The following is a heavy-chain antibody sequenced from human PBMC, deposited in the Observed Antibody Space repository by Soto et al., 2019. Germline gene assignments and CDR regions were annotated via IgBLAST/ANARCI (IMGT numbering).Heavy chain of an antibody. CDR2: ISGGGGGT. J-gene: IGHJ4*02. CDR3: AKDNGYDYYDSTGLDF. V-gene: IGHV3-23*01. D-gene: IGHD3-22*01. CDR1: GFTFSRFA. Sequence: GSLRLSCAVSGFTFSRFAMSWVRQAPGKGLEWVSAISGGGGGTYYADSVKGRLSISRDNSKNTVYLQINSLRAEDTAFYYCAKDNGYDYYDSTGLDFWGQGTLVTVSS.